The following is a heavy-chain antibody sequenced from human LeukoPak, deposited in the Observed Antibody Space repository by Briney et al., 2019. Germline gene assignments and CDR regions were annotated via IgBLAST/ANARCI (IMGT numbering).Heavy chain of an antibody. Sequence: GGSLRLSCEGSGFTLSAHSMNWVRQAPGKGLEWVSSLSADSDYIYYTDSVRGRFTISRDNAKNSLFLQMNSLRAEDTAVYFCARSLTHGVGDFWGQGTLVTVSS. CDR3: ARSLTHGVGDF. V-gene: IGHV3-21*01. CDR2: LSADSDYI. D-gene: IGHD3-3*01. J-gene: IGHJ4*02. CDR1: GFTLSAHS.